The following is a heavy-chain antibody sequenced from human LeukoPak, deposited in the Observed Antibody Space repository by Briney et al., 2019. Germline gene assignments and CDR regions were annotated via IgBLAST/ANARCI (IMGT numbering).Heavy chain of an antibody. D-gene: IGHD4-23*01. CDR3: ASGVNFSGFFD. Sequence: GGSLRLSCAASGFTFSSYGIHWVRQAPGKGLEWVAVIWYDGSNKYYADSVKGRFTISRDNSKNTLYLQMNSLRAEDTAVYYCASGVNFSGFFDWGQGTLVTVSS. J-gene: IGHJ4*02. CDR1: GFTFSSYG. CDR2: IWYDGSNK. V-gene: IGHV3-33*01.